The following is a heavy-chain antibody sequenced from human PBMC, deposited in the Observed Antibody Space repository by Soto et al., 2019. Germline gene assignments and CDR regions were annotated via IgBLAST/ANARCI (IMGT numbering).Heavy chain of an antibody. CDR1: GYIFTSYY. CDR3: ARGPATAPDAY. J-gene: IGHJ4*02. Sequence: GASVKVSCKTSGYIFTSYYIHWARQAPGQGLEWMGIINPSGGTTTYAQKFQGRVTMTRDTSTSTVYMELSSLRSEDTAVYYCARGPATAPDAYWGLGTLVTVS. CDR2: INPSGGTT. V-gene: IGHV1-46*01. D-gene: IGHD2-2*01.